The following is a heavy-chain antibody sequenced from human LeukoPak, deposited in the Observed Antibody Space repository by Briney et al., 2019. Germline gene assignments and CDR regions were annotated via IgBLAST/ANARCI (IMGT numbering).Heavy chain of an antibody. CDR2: ISDSGIRT. J-gene: IGHJ4*02. Sequence: GGSLRLSCAASGFTFSSYAMSWVRQAPGKGLEWVSGISDSGIRTYYADSGGGRFTISRDNFKNTLYLQMNSLRAEDTAVYYCAKPQGSGDYAEGFVDYWGQGTLVTVSS. CDR1: GFTFSSYA. CDR3: AKPQGSGDYAEGFVDY. V-gene: IGHV3-23*01. D-gene: IGHD4-17*01.